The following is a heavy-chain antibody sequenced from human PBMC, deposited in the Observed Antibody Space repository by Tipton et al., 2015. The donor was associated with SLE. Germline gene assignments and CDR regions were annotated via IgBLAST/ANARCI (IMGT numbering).Heavy chain of an antibody. CDR2: IHSSGST. V-gene: IGHV4-4*07. CDR3: AREWGWQLYNTFDM. Sequence: TLSLTCTVFGGSISSYYWSWIRQPAGKGLEWIGQIHSSGSTSYNPPLKSRVSISVDMSKNQVSLKLSSVTAADTALYYCAREWGWQLYNTFDMWGQGTMVTVSS. CDR1: GGSISSYY. D-gene: IGHD6-13*01. J-gene: IGHJ3*02.